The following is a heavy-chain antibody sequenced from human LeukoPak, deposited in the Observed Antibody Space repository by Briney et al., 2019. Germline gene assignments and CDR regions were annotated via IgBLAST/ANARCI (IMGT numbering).Heavy chain of an antibody. V-gene: IGHV3-48*01. J-gene: IGHJ4*02. D-gene: IGHD5-24*01. Sequence: GGSLRLSCAASGFTFSSYSMNWVRQAPGKGLEWVSYISSDSSHIYYADSVKGRFTISRDNSKNTLYLQMNSLRAEDTAVYYCAKDSSEDGYNYDFDYWGQGTLVTVSS. CDR3: AKDSSEDGYNYDFDY. CDR2: ISSDSSHI. CDR1: GFTFSSYS.